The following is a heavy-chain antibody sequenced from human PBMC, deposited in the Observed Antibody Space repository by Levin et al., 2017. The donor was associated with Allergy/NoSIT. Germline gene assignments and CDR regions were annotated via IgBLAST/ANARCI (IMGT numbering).Heavy chain of an antibody. CDR1: GFTFSSYA. CDR2: ISGSGGST. Sequence: GGSLRLSCAASGFTFSSYAMSWVRQAPGKGLEWVSAISGSGGSTYYADSVKGRFTISRDNSKNTLYLQMNSLRAEDTAVYYCAKDPHYGSGSSLMDVWGQGTTVTVSS. V-gene: IGHV3-23*01. J-gene: IGHJ6*02. CDR3: AKDPHYGSGSSLMDV. D-gene: IGHD3-10*01.